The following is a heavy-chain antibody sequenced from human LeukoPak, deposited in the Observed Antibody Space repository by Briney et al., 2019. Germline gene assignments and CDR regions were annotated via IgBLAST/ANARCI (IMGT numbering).Heavy chain of an antibody. Sequence: GESLKTSCKGSGYSFTSYWIGWVRQMPGKGLEWMGIIYPGDSDTRYSPSFQGQVTISADKSISTAYLQWSSLKASDTAMYYCARTTEGDYYDSSGYGYMDVWGKGTTVTVSS. J-gene: IGHJ6*03. CDR2: IYPGDSDT. CDR1: GYSFTSYW. CDR3: ARTTEGDYYDSSGYGYMDV. D-gene: IGHD3-22*01. V-gene: IGHV5-51*01.